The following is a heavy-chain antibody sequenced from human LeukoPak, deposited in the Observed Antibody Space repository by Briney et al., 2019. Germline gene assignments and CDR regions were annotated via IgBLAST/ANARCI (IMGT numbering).Heavy chain of an antibody. CDR1: GLTFRSYA. V-gene: IGHV3-23*01. CDR3: ANQRTYYYDSSGYAAFDI. D-gene: IGHD3-22*01. J-gene: IGHJ3*02. Sequence: AGGSLRLSCAASGLTFRSYAMGGVRQAPGKGLEWVSAISGSGGSTFCGDSVKGRFTNSRDNSKNTLYLQMNKRRAEDTAVYFCANQRTYYYDSSGYAAFDIWGQGTMVTVSS. CDR2: ISGSGGST.